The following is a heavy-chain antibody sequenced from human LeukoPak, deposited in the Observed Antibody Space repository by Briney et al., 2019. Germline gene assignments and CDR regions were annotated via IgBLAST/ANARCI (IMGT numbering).Heavy chain of an antibody. V-gene: IGHV3-23*01. J-gene: IGHJ6*03. CDR1: GFTFSTYA. Sequence: GGSLRLSCAASGFTFSTYAMSWVRQAPGKGLEWVSGIGGSDGSTYYADSVKGRFTISRDNSKNTLYLQMNSLRAEDTAVYYCAKGRGLWTGTTVNYYYYYMDVWGKGTTVTVSS. D-gene: IGHD1-7*01. CDR3: AKGRGLWTGTTVNYYYYYMDV. CDR2: IGGSDGST.